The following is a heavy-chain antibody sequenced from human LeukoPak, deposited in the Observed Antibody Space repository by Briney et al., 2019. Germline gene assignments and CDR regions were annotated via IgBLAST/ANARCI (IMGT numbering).Heavy chain of an antibody. CDR2: INPSGGST. J-gene: IGHJ5*02. CDR1: GYTFTSYG. V-gene: IGHV1-46*01. CDR3: ARATIFGVVTAWFDP. Sequence: ASVKVSCKASGYTFTSYGISWVRQAPGQGLEWMGIINPSGGSTSYAQKFQGRVTMTRDTSTSTVYMELSSLRSEDTAVYYCARATIFGVVTAWFDPWGQGTLVTVSS. D-gene: IGHD3-3*01.